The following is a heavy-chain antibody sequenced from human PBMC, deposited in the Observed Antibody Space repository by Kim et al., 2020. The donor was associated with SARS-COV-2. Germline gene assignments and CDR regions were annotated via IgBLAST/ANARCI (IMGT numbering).Heavy chain of an antibody. CDR1: GVSITSSENY. V-gene: IGHV4-30-4*08. J-gene: IGHJ6*02. D-gene: IGHD2-2*01. CDR2: INDRGQT. CDR3: ARYVSSTNWKKAPYYLYGLDV. Sequence: SETLSLTCIVSGVSITSSENYWSWIRQPPGKGLEWVGYINDRGQTHFNPVVEGRAAMSVDTAKNEFSVTLTSVTGADTAVYFCARYVSSTNWKKAPYYLYGLDVWGQGTTVAVS.